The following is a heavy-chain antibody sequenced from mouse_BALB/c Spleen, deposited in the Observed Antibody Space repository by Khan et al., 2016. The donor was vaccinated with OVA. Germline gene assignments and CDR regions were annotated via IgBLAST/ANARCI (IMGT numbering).Heavy chain of an antibody. CDR1: GFTFSDYG. V-gene: IGHV5-15*02. Sequence: EVELVESGGGLVQPGGSRKLSCAASGFTFSDYGMAWVRQAPGKGPEWVAFISDLAYTFYYADTVTGRFTLSRENAKNTLYLEMSSRRSGDTAMXYCARGGGTAPFAYWGQGTLVTVSA. CDR3: ARGGGTAPFAY. J-gene: IGHJ3*01. D-gene: IGHD1-2*01. CDR2: ISDLAYTF.